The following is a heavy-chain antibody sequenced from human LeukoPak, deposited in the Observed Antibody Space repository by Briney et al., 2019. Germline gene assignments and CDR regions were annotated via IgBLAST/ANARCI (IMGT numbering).Heavy chain of an antibody. Sequence: ASVEVSCKASGYTFTGYHMHWVRQAPGQGLEWVGRINPNSGDTNYAQKFQGRVTMTRDTSISTAYMELSRLRSDDTAVYYCARDYCSSTSCLFDYWGQGTLVTVSS. D-gene: IGHD2-2*01. CDR3: ARDYCSSTSCLFDY. J-gene: IGHJ4*02. CDR1: GYTFTGYH. CDR2: INPNSGDT. V-gene: IGHV1-2*06.